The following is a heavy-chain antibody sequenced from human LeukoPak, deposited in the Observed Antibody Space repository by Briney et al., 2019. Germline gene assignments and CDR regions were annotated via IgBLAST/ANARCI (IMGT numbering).Heavy chain of an antibody. CDR3: ARGAKGYYYDSSRYYTY. D-gene: IGHD3-22*01. CDR2: ISGSGGST. CDR1: GFTFSSYA. V-gene: IGHV3-23*01. J-gene: IGHJ4*02. Sequence: GGSLRLSCAASGFTFSSYAMSWVRQAPGKGLEWVSAISGSGGSTYYADSVKGRFTISRDNSKNTLYLQMNSLRAEDTAVYYCARGAKGYYYDSSRYYTYWGQGTLVTVSS.